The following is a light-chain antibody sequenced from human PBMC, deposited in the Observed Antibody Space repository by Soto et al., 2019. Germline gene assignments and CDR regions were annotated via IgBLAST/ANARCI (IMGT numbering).Light chain of an antibody. CDR3: QQYVDSPLT. CDR2: GAS. CDR1: QSVSSS. J-gene: IGKJ4*01. Sequence: IVLTQSPGTLSLSPGERVTLSGRASQSVSSSFAWYQQKHGQAPRLLIYGASSRATGIPDRFSGSGSGTDFTLTISRLEPEDFALYYCQQYVDSPLTFGGGTKVDIK. V-gene: IGKV3-20*01.